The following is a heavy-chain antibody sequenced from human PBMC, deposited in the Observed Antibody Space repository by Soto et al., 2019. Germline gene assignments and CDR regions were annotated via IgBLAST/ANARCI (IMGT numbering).Heavy chain of an antibody. CDR2: INPNTGGT. J-gene: IGHJ5*02. D-gene: IGHD6-6*01. Sequence: ASVKVSCKASGYIFTSYYIHWVRQVPGQGLEWMGWINPNTGGTNYAQRFEGRVTMSVDTSKNQFSLKLSSVTPTDTAVYYCARRSSSSLGSLFDPWGRGILVTVSS. CDR3: ARRSSSSLGSLFDP. V-gene: IGHV1-2*02. CDR1: GYIFTSYY.